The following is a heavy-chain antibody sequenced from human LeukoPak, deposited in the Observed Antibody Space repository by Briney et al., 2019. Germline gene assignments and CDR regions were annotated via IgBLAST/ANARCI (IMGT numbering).Heavy chain of an antibody. CDR3: ARDLVVPAAIRETYYYYYYMDV. Sequence: ASVQVSCKASGYTFTSYGISWVRQAPGQGLEWMGWISAYNGNTNYAQKLQGRVTMTTDTSTSTAYMELRSLRSDDTAVYYCARDLVVPAAIRETYYYYYYMDVWGKGTTVTVSS. J-gene: IGHJ6*03. CDR2: ISAYNGNT. D-gene: IGHD2-2*01. CDR1: GYTFTSYG. V-gene: IGHV1-18*01.